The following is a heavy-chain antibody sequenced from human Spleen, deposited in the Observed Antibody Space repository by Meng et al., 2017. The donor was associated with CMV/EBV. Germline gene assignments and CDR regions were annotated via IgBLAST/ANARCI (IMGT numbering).Heavy chain of an antibody. CDR1: GFTFGDYA. V-gene: IGHV3-30-3*01. CDR3: ARVGTFGWYVPDY. J-gene: IGHJ4*02. CDR2: ISKDGAYK. Sequence: GESLKISCTASGFTFGDYAMSWVRQAPGKGLDWVALISKDGAYKYYPDSLKGRFTISRDNSKNTVFLQTNSLTTEDTAVYYCARVGTFGWYVPDYWGQGTLVTVSS. D-gene: IGHD6-19*01.